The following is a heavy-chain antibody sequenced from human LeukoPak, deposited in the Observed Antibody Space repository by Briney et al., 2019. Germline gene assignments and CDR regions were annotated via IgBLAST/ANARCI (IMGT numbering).Heavy chain of an antibody. Sequence: QTGGSLRLSCAASGFAFSTYGMHWVRQAPGKGLEWVAFIRHVGSNEYYADSVRGRFAISRDNSQNTLRLQMNILRVEDTAVYYCVKDWGVLPDYSADGFDIWGPGTVVTVSS. V-gene: IGHV3-30*02. CDR3: VKDWGVLPDYSADGFDI. CDR1: GFAFSTYG. CDR2: IRHVGSNE. D-gene: IGHD4-11*01. J-gene: IGHJ3*02.